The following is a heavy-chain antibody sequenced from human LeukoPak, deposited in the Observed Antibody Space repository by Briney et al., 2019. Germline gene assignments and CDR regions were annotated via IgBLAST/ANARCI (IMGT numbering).Heavy chain of an antibody. Sequence: SETLSLTCAVYGGSFSGYYWSWIRQPPGKGLEWIGEINHSGSTNYNPSLKSRVAISVDTSKNQFSLKLNSVTAADTAIYYCAREISPADSSSAFDYWGQGTLVTVSS. CDR3: AREISPADSSSAFDY. V-gene: IGHV4-34*01. CDR2: INHSGST. J-gene: IGHJ4*02. D-gene: IGHD6-6*01. CDR1: GGSFSGYY.